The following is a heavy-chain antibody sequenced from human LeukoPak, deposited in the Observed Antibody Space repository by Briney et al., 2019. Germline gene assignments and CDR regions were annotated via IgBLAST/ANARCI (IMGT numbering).Heavy chain of an antibody. CDR3: VRDHLWSFDY. CDR1: GFTFSSYG. Sequence: PGGSLRLSCAASGFTFSSYGMHWVRQAPGKGLGWISFTFTSDSVTTYADSVKGRFTLSRDNAKNSLNLQMNSLRAEDTAVYYCVRDHLWSFDYWSQGTLVTVSS. V-gene: IGHV3-48*04. CDR2: TFTSDSVT. D-gene: IGHD3-3*02. J-gene: IGHJ4*02.